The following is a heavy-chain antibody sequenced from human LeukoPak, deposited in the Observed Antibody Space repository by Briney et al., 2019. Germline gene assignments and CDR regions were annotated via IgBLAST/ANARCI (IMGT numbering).Heavy chain of an antibody. CDR2: IYYSGST. D-gene: IGHD2-2*02. CDR1: GDSISTSSYY. J-gene: IGHJ4*02. Sequence: IPSETLSLTCSVSGDSISTSSYYWAWIRQPPGKGLEWIGTIYYSGSTYYNPSLTSRVTISVDTSKNQFSLKLSSVTAADTAVYYCARALYLVAPWDYWGQGTLVTVSS. V-gene: IGHV4-39*07. CDR3: ARALYLVAPWDY.